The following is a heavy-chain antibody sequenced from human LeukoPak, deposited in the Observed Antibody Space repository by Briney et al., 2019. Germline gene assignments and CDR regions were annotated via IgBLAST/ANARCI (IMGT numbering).Heavy chain of an antibody. J-gene: IGHJ6*02. CDR1: GFTFSSYW. CDR3: ARGWWELTGYYYGMDV. Sequence: GGSLRLSCAASGFTFSSYWMNWARQAPGKRLEWVASINHNGNVNYYVDSVKGRFTISRDNAKNSLYLQMSNLRAEDTAVYYCARGWWELTGYYYGMDVWGQGTTVTVSS. V-gene: IGHV3-7*03. CDR2: INHNGNVN. D-gene: IGHD1-26*01.